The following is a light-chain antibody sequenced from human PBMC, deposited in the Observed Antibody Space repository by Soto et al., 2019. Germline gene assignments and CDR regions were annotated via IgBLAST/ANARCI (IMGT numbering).Light chain of an antibody. CDR3: QSYDSSLSGLYV. V-gene: IGLV1-40*01. CDR1: SSNIGAGYD. CDR2: GNS. Sequence: QLVLTQPPSVSGAPGQRVTISCTGSSSNIGAGYDVHWYQQLPGTAPKLLIYGNSNRPSGVPDRFSGSKSGTSASLAITGLQAEDEADYYCQSYDSSLSGLYVFGPGTKVTVL. J-gene: IGLJ1*01.